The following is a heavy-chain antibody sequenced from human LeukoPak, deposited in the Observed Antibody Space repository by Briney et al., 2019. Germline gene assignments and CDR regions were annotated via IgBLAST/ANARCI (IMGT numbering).Heavy chain of an antibody. J-gene: IGHJ4*02. D-gene: IGHD3-10*01. V-gene: IGHV3-30*01. CDR2: ISSGGTYE. CDR3: ARDSTYYYDSGSSGPHYFDN. CDR1: GFTFSNYA. Sequence: HPGQSLRLSCAASGFTFSNYAMHWVRQAPGKGLEWVSLISSGGTYEYYADSVKGRFTISRDNSKNTLYLQLNSLRAEDTAVYYCARDSTYYYDSGSSGPHYFDNWGQGTLVTVSS.